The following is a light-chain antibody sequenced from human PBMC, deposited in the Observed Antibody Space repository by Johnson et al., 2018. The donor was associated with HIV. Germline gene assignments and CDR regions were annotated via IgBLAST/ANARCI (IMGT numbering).Light chain of an antibody. J-gene: IGLJ1*01. CDR3: GTWDSSLSAYA. CDR2: DNN. V-gene: IGLV1-51*01. Sequence: QSVLTQPPSVSAAPGQKVTISCSGSSSNIGNNYVSWYQQLPGTAPKVLIYDNNKRPSGIPDRFSGSKSGTSATLGINGLQTGDEADYYCGTWDSSLSAYAFGTGTKVTVL. CDR1: SSNIGNNY.